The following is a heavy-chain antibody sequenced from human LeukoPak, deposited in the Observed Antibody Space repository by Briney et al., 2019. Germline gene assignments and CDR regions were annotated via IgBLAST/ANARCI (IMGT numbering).Heavy chain of an antibody. Sequence: GASVKVSCKVSGYTLTELSMHWVRQAPGKGLEWMGGFDPEDGETIYAQKFQGRVTMTEDTSTDTAYMELSSLRSEDTAVYYCATASLTYDILTGYYNYYYYYMDVWGKGTTVTVSS. CDR1: GYTLTELS. CDR3: ATASLTYDILTGYYNYYYYYMDV. J-gene: IGHJ6*03. V-gene: IGHV1-24*01. CDR2: FDPEDGET. D-gene: IGHD3-9*01.